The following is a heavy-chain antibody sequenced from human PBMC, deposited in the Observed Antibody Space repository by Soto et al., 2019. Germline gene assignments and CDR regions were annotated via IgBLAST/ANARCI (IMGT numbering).Heavy chain of an antibody. V-gene: IGHV4-59*01. CDR1: GGSISNYY. D-gene: IGHD1-26*01. J-gene: IGHJ4*02. Sequence: QVQLQESGPGLVKPSETLSLTCTVSGGSISNYYWSWIRQPPGKGLEWIGYIYYTGSTNYNPSLKSRVTISEDTSKSQLSLKVRSVTAADTAVYYWARGIAGATTPFDLWGQGTLVTVSS. CDR2: IYYTGST. CDR3: ARGIAGATTPFDL.